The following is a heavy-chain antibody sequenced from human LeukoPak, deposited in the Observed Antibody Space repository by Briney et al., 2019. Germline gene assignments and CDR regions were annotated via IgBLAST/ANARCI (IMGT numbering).Heavy chain of an antibody. Sequence: SETLSLTCAVYGGSFSGYYWSWIRQPPGKGLEWIGEINHSGSTNYNPSLKSRVTISVDTSKNQFSLKLSSVTAADTAVYYCARLLDPGAGYWFDPWGQGTLVTVSS. V-gene: IGHV4-34*01. CDR3: ARLLDPGAGYWFDP. J-gene: IGHJ5*02. CDR2: INHSGST. D-gene: IGHD3/OR15-3a*01. CDR1: GGSFSGYY.